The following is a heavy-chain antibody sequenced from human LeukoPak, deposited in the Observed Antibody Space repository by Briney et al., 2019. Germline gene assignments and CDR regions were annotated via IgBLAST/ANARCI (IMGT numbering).Heavy chain of an antibody. D-gene: IGHD3-10*01. CDR1: GGSISSYY. Sequence: SETLSLTCTVSGGSISSYYWSWIRQPPGKGLEWIGYIYYSGSTNYNPSLKSRVTISVDTSKNQFSLKLSSVTAADTAVYYCARDYYGSGSLALFDPWGQGTLVTVSS. CDR2: IYYSGST. J-gene: IGHJ5*02. CDR3: ARDYYGSGSLALFDP. V-gene: IGHV4-59*01.